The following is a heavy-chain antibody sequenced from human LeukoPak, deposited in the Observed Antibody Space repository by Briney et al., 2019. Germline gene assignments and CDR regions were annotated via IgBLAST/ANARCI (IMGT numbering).Heavy chain of an antibody. CDR2: INRSGIT. Sequence: SETLSLTCTVSGGSISNSYWGWIRQPAGSGLEWIGRINRSGITKYNPSLGSRVTMSVDPSKNQLSLTLRSVTAADTALYYCGRESGSVAGTVEVWGQGILVTV. CDR1: GGSISNSY. J-gene: IGHJ4*02. V-gene: IGHV4-4*07. CDR3: GRESGSVAGTVEV. D-gene: IGHD6-19*01.